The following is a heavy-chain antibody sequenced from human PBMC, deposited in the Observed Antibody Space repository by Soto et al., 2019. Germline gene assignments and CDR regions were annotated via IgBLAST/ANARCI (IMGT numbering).Heavy chain of an antibody. CDR3: ARVGYSGSDWPGDY. V-gene: IGHV3-33*01. D-gene: IGHD5-12*01. CDR2: MWYDGSNQ. J-gene: IGHJ4*02. Sequence: QVQLVESGGGVVQPGTSLRLSCAASGFTFTSYGMLWVCQAPGKGLEWVAVMWYDGSNQYYADSVKGRFTISRDTSKNTLYLQMNSLRAEDTAVYYCARVGYSGSDWPGDYWGQGTLVTVSS. CDR1: GFTFTSYG.